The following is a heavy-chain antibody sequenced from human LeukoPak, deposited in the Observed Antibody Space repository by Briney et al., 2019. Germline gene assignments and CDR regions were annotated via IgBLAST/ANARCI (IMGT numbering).Heavy chain of an antibody. V-gene: IGHV3-23*01. J-gene: IGHJ4*02. CDR1: GFTFSCCA. D-gene: IGHD2-21*02. CDR2: VSANGGTT. Sequence: GGSLRLSCAASGFTFSCCAMHWVRQAPGKGLEWVSAVSANGGTTHYADSVKGRFTISRDNSKSTLYLQMNSLRADDTAVYYCAKGCGADWYPSDYWGQGTLVTVSS. CDR3: AKGCGADWYPSDY.